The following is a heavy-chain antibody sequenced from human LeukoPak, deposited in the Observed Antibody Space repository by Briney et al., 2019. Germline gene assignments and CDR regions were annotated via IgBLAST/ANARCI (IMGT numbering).Heavy chain of an antibody. CDR3: AKDQYKAAAGYFDS. V-gene: IGHV3-23*01. CDR1: GFTFSNYA. J-gene: IGHJ4*02. CDR2: ISGGGRRI. Sequence: GGSLRLSCAASGFTFSNYAMTWVRQAPGKGLEWVSIISGGGRRIFYAESLKGRFTISRDNSKNTLYLQMNSLRAEDTAIYYCAKDQYKAAAGYFDSWGQGTLVTVSS. D-gene: IGHD6-13*01.